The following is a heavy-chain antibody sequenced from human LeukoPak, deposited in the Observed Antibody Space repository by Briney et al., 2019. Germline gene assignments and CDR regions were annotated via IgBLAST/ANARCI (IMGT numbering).Heavy chain of an antibody. D-gene: IGHD3-10*01. V-gene: IGHV4-4*07. CDR2: IYTRGST. J-gene: IGHJ4*02. CDR3: ARESYYYGSVSFDY. Sequence: PSETLSLTCTVSGGSISSYYWSWIRQPAGKGLEWIGRIYTRGSTNYNPSLKSRVTMSVDTSKNQFSLKLSSVTAADTAVYYCARESYYYGSVSFDYWGQGTLVTVSS. CDR1: GGSISSYY.